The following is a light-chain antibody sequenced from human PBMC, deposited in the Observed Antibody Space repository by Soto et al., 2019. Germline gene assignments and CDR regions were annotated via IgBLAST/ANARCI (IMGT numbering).Light chain of an antibody. CDR1: PSVSSRY. J-gene: IGKJ1*01. CDR3: QQYGSSPLWR. CDR2: GAS. V-gene: IGKV3-20*01. Sequence: EIVMTQSPATLSVAPHELATFSCKHSPSVSSRYLAWYQQKPGQAPRLLLYGASSRATGIPDRFSGSGSGTDFTLTISRLEPEDFAVYYCQQYGSSPLWRFGQGTKVDIK.